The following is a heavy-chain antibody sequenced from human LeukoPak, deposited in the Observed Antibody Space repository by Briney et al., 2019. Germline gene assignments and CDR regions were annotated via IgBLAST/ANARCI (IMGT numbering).Heavy chain of an antibody. Sequence: PSETLSLTCTVSGGSISSYYWSWIRQPPGKGLEWIGHIYYSGSTNYNPSLKSRVTISVDTSKNQFSLKLSSVTAADTAVYYCAAGGSGSYPDAFDIWGQGTMVTVSS. CDR1: GGSISSYY. J-gene: IGHJ3*02. CDR3: AAGGSGSYPDAFDI. CDR2: IYYSGST. V-gene: IGHV4-59*01. D-gene: IGHD1-26*01.